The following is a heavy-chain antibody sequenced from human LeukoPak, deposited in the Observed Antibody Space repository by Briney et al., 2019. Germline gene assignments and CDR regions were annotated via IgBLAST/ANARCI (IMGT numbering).Heavy chain of an antibody. D-gene: IGHD3-22*01. V-gene: IGHV4-61*02. Sequence: SHTLSLTCTISGGSISSGSYYWSWIRQPAGKGLEWIGRIYTSGSTNYNPSLKSRVTISVDTSKNQFSLKLSSVTAADTAVYYCARAGSSGYYVGAFDIWGQGTMVTVSS. J-gene: IGHJ3*02. CDR1: GGSISSGSYY. CDR2: IYTSGST. CDR3: ARAGSSGYYVGAFDI.